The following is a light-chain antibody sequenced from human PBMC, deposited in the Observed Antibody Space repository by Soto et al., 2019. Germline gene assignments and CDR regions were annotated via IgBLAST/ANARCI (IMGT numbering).Light chain of an antibody. CDR1: QTINTY. CDR2: AAF. Sequence: DIQMTQSPSSLSASVGDRVTITCRASQTINTYLNWYQQKLGKAPKLLIYAAFTLQSGVPSRFSGSGSGTDFTLTISRLQPEEFATYYFQQSYSIPRTCGQGTKLQI. J-gene: IGKJ2*01. V-gene: IGKV1-39*01. CDR3: QQSYSIPRT.